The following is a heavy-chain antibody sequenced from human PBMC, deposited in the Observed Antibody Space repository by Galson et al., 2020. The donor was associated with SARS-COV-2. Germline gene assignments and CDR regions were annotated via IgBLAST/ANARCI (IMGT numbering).Heavy chain of an antibody. V-gene: IGHV4-59*01. CDR2: IYYSGDT. J-gene: IGHJ4*02. CDR1: GVSINGYY. D-gene: IGHD5-12*01. CDR3: ARGGHGYNYLDY. Sequence: ASETLSLTCTVSGVSINGYYWNWIRQPPGKGLEWVGYIYYSGDTKYNPSLKSRVTISLDTSKNQFSLNLNSVTAADSAVYYCARGGHGYNYLDYWGQGTLVTVSS.